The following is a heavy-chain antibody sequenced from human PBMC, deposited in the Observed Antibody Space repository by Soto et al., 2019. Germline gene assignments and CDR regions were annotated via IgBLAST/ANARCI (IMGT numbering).Heavy chain of an antibody. CDR3: ASKTSVTPAGAFDI. V-gene: IGHV1-8*01. CDR1: GYTFTSYD. J-gene: IGHJ3*02. CDR2: MNPNSGNT. D-gene: IGHD4-17*01. Sequence: ASVKVSCKASGYTFTSYDINWVRQATGQGLEWMGWMNPNSGNTGYAQKFQGRVTMTRNTSISTAYMELSSLRSEDTAVYYCASKTSVTPAGAFDIWGQGTMVTVSS.